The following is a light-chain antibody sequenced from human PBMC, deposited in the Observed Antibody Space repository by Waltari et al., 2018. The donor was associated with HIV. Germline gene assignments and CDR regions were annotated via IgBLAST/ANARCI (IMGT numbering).Light chain of an antibody. CDR2: WAS. V-gene: IGKV4-1*01. Sequence: DIVMTQSPESLAVSLGERATINCKSSQSVLYSSNNKKYLAWYQQKPGQPPKLLMYWASTRESGVPDRCSGSGSGTDFTLTISSLQTEDVAVYYCQQYYSNSYTFGQGTKLEIK. J-gene: IGKJ2*01. CDR1: QSVLYSSNNKKY. CDR3: QQYYSNSYT.